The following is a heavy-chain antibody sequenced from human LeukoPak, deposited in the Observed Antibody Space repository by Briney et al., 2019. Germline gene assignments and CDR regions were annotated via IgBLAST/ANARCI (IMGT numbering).Heavy chain of an antibody. CDR1: GYTFTGYY. CDR2: INPNSGGT. Sequence: GASVKVSCKASGYTFTGYYMHWVRQAPGQGLEWMGWINPNSGGTNYAQKFQGRVTKTRDTSISTAYMELSRLRSDDTAVYYCARTYDFWSGWLFDPWGQGTLVTVSS. V-gene: IGHV1-2*02. J-gene: IGHJ5*02. D-gene: IGHD3-3*01. CDR3: ARTYDFWSGWLFDP.